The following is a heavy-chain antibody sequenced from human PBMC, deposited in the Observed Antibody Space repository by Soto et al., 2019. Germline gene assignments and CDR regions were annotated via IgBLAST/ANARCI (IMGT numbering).Heavy chain of an antibody. J-gene: IGHJ3*02. CDR1: GFTFGDYA. CDR3: TRDRPAGYYDSSGYYYGPDAFDI. CDR2: IRSKAYGGTK. Sequence: HPGGSLRLSCTASGFTFGDYAMSWFRQAPGKGLEWVGFIRSKAYGGTKEYAASVKGRFTISRDDSKSIAYLQMNSLKTEDTAVYYCTRDRPAGYYDSSGYYYGPDAFDIWGQGTMVTVSS. V-gene: IGHV3-49*03. D-gene: IGHD3-22*01.